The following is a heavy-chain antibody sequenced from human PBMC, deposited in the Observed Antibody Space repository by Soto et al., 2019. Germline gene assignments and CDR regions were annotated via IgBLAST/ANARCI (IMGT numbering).Heavy chain of an antibody. V-gene: IGHV3-23*01. CDR2: LSGSGGST. CDR3: TKNIGASGTNYYGMDV. J-gene: IGHJ6*02. Sequence: EVQLLESGGGLVQPGGSLRLSCAASGFTFSSYAMNWVRQAPGKGLEWVSTLSGSGGSTYYADSVKGRFTISRDNSKNTLYPQMNSLRAEDTAVYSCTKNIGASGTNYYGMDVWGQGTTVTVSS. CDR1: GFTFSSYA. D-gene: IGHD6-13*01.